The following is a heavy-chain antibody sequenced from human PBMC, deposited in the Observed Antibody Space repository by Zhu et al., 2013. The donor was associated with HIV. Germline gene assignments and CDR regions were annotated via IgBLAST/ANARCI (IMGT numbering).Heavy chain of an antibody. Sequence: QVQLVQSGAEVKKPGASVKVSCKASGYTFTGYYMHWVRQAPGQGLEWMGWINPNSGGTNYAQKFQGRVTMTRDTSISTAYMELSRLRSDDTAVYYCARGSAYGFWSGYRPYYFDYWGQGTLVTVSS. V-gene: IGHV1-2*02. CDR2: INPNSGGT. J-gene: IGHJ4*02. D-gene: IGHD3-3*01. CDR3: ARGSAYGFWSGYRPYYFDY. CDR1: GYTFTGYY.